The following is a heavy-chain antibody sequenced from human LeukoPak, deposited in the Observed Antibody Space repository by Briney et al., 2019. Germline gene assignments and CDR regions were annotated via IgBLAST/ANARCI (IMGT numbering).Heavy chain of an antibody. CDR1: GGSISSSGYY. CDR2: INHSGST. D-gene: IGHD3-22*01. Sequence: SSETLSLTCTVSGGSISSSGYYWGWIRQPPGKGLEWIGEINHSGSTNYNPSLKSRVTISVDTSKNQFSLKLSSVTAADTAVYYCARGYDSSGYYYVPRYNWFDPWGQGTLVTVSS. CDR3: ARGYDSSGYYYVPRYNWFDP. J-gene: IGHJ5*02. V-gene: IGHV4-39*07.